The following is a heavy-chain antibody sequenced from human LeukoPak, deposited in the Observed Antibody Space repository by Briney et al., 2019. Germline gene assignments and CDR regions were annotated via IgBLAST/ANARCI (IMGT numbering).Heavy chain of an antibody. CDR2: IYSGGST. J-gene: IGHJ4*02. Sequence: PGGSLRLSCAASGFTVSSNYMSWVRQAPGKGLEWVSVIYSGGSTYYADSVKGRFTISRDNSKNTLYLQMNSLRAEDTAVYYCARDRYDSSGYLGYGYWGQGTLVTVSS. CDR1: GFTVSSNY. D-gene: IGHD3-22*01. V-gene: IGHV3-53*01. CDR3: ARDRYDSSGYLGYGY.